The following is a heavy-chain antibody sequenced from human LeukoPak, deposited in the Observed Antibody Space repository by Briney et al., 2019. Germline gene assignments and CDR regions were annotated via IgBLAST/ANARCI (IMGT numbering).Heavy chain of an antibody. D-gene: IGHD3-22*01. V-gene: IGHV3-23*01. CDR2: IDAGGTRT. Sequence: PGGSLRLSCAASGFSFSMYAMSWVRQAPGKGLEWVSCIDAGGTRTFYADSVKGRFTISRDNSKNTLYLQMSSLRVEDTAVYYCARDPLYYDSSGYSYWGQGTLVTVSS. J-gene: IGHJ4*02. CDR1: GFSFSMYA. CDR3: ARDPLYYDSSGYSY.